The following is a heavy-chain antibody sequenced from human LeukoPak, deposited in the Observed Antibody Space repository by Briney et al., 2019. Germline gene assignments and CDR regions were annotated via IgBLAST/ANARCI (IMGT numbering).Heavy chain of an antibody. CDR1: GFTFSRYW. V-gene: IGHV3-7*03. J-gene: IGHJ4*02. CDR2: IKQDGREK. D-gene: IGHD6-19*01. CDR3: ATHSGWRFDY. Sequence: GGSLRLSCAASGFTFSRYWMSWVRQAPGKGLEWVANIKQDGREKYYVDSVKGRFTISRDNAKNSLFLQMNNLRAEDTAVYYCATHSGWRFDYWGQGTLVTVSS.